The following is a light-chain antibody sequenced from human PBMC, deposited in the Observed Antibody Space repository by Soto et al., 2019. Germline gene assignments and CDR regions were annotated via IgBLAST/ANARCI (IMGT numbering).Light chain of an antibody. V-gene: IGKV1-12*01. CDR2: AAS. CDR3: HQANSFPFT. J-gene: IGKJ3*01. CDR1: QGVGSW. Sequence: IQMTQSPSSVSASVGDRVTITCRASQGVGSWVAWYQQKPGKAPRLLVYAASSLQGGFPSRFSGSGSGTDFTLTISSLQPEDFATYYCHQANSFPFTFGPGTKVDFK.